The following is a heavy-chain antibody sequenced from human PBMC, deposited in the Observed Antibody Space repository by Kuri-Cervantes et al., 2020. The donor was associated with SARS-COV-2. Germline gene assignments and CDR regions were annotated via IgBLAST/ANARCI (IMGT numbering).Heavy chain of an antibody. CDR3: AVYSSSPYYYYMDV. V-gene: IGHV1-18*01. J-gene: IGHJ6*03. D-gene: IGHD6-13*01. CDR2: ISAYNGNT. CDR1: GYTFTSYG. Sequence: ASVKVSCKASGYTFTSYGISWVRQAPGQGLEWMGWISAYNGNTNYAQKLQGRVTMTTDTSTSTAYMELRSLRSDDTAVYYCAVYSSSPYYYYMDVWGKGTTVTVSS.